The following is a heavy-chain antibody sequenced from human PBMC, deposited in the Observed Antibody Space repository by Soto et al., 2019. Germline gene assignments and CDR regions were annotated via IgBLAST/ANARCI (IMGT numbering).Heavy chain of an antibody. CDR2: IYYSGST. CDR1: GGSVCIGGDY. Sequence: SETLSLSCAVSGGSVCIGGDYWSWISQNPGKGLEWIGYIYYSGSTYYNPSLKSRVTISVDTSKNQFSLKLSSVTAADTAVYYCATSYCSGGSCYTLYFDSWGQGTLVTVSS. V-gene: IGHV4-31*11. D-gene: IGHD2-15*01. J-gene: IGHJ4*02. CDR3: ATSYCSGGSCYTLYFDS.